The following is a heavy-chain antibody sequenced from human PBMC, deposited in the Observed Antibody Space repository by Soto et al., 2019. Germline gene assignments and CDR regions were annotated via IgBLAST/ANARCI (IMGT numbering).Heavy chain of an antibody. CDR1: GFSSGRGGYY. J-gene: IGHJ4*02. CDR2: IYYSGRT. Sequence: SGTLALTCAVSGFSSGRGGYYWGWIRQHPGKGREWIGFIYYSGRTYYNPSIKSRVTISVDTPKNQFSLKLSSVTAADTAVYYCSRVTSEEQLVRFDFWGQGTLVTVSS. D-gene: IGHD6-6*01. CDR3: SRVTSEEQLVRFDF. V-gene: IGHV4-31*11.